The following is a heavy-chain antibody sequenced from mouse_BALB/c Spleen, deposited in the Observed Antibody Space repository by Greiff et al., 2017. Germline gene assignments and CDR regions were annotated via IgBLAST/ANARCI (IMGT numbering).Heavy chain of an antibody. CDR2: INPSTGYT. J-gene: IGHJ3*01. CDR3: ARSYYYGSSPLAY. V-gene: IGHV1-7*01. D-gene: IGHD1-1*01. Sequence: VQLQQSGAELAKPGASVKMSCKASGYTFTSYWMHWVKQRPGQGLEWIGYINPSTGYTEYNQKFKDKATLTADKSSSTAYMQLSSLTSEDSAVYYCARSYYYGSSPLAYWGQGTLVTVSA. CDR1: GYTFTSYW.